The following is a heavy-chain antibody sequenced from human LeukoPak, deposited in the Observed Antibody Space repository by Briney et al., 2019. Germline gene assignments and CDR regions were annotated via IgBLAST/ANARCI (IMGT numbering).Heavy chain of an antibody. D-gene: IGHD5-18*01. CDR3: AKDLVAGHYSYGYGY. V-gene: IGHV3-23*01. CDR1: GFTFRSYG. CDR2: ISGSGGRT. Sequence: GGSLRLSCSASGFTFRSYGMSWVRQAPGRGLEWVSAISGSGGRTYYADSVKGRFTISRDNSKNTLYLQMNSLRAEDTAVYYCAKDLVAGHYSYGYGYWGQGTLVTVSS. J-gene: IGHJ4*02.